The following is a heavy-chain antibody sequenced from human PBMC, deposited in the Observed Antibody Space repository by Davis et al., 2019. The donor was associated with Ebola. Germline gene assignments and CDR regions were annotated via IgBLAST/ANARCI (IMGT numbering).Heavy chain of an antibody. V-gene: IGHV3-53*04. CDR2: IYGGGST. CDR1: GFTVSSDY. D-gene: IGHD5-12*01. CDR3: ARDPPQSGGYV. Sequence: GGSLRLSCVASGFTVSSDYMSWVRQAPGKGLEWVSVIYGGGSTYYADSVKGRFTISRHSSENTVFLQMNSLRPDDPAVYYCARDPPQSGGYVWGQGTLVTVSS. J-gene: IGHJ4*02.